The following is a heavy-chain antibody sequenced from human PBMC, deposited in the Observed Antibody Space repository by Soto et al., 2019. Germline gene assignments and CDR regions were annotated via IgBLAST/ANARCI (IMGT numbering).Heavy chain of an antibody. CDR2: INAGNGNT. CDR3: ARDLELGAGGWKAFYFDY. V-gene: IGHV1-3*01. Sequence: QVQLVQSGAEVKKPGASVKVSCKASGYTFTSYAMHWVRQAPGQRLEWMGWINAGNGNTKYSQKFQGRVTITRDTSASTAYMELSSLRSEDTAVYYCARDLELGAGGWKAFYFDYWGQGTLVTVSS. CDR1: GYTFTSYA. J-gene: IGHJ4*02. D-gene: IGHD6-19*01.